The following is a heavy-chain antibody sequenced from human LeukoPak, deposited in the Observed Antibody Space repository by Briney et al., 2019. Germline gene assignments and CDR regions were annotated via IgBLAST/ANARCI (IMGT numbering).Heavy chain of an antibody. Sequence: GASVKVSCKASGYTFTNYEINWVRQATGQGLEWMGWMNPNSGDTAYAQKFQGRITMTRSTSISTAYMELSRLRSDDTAVYYCARDPVVPAAIRRFDYYGMDVWGQGTTVTVSS. CDR1: GYTFTNYE. V-gene: IGHV1-8*01. CDR2: MNPNSGDT. J-gene: IGHJ6*02. CDR3: ARDPVVPAAIRRFDYYGMDV. D-gene: IGHD2-2*02.